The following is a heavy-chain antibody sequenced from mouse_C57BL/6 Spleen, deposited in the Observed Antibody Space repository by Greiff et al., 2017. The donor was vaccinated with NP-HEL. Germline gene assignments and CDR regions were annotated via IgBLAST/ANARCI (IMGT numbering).Heavy chain of an antibody. V-gene: IGHV5-4*01. Sequence: EVMLVESGGGLVKPGGSLKLSCAASGFTFSSYAMSWVRQTPEKRLEWVATISDGGSYTYYPDNVKGRFTISRDNAKNNLYLQMSHLKSEDTAMYYCARDDDYLDYWGQGTTLTVSS. D-gene: IGHD2-3*01. CDR3: ARDDDYLDY. CDR1: GFTFSSYA. CDR2: ISDGGSYT. J-gene: IGHJ2*01.